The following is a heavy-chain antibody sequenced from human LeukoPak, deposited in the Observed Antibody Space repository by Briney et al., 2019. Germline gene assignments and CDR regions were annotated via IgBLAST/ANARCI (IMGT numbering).Heavy chain of an antibody. D-gene: IGHD3-22*01. J-gene: IGHJ5*02. CDR3: ARHDHCYDREGWFDP. V-gene: IGHV5-51*01. Sequence: GESLKISCKGSGYSFTSYWIGWVRQMPGKGLEWMGIIYPGDSDTRYSPSFQGQVTISADKSISTAYLQWSSLKASDTAMYYCARHDHCYDREGWFDPWGQGTLVTVSS. CDR1: GYSFTSYW. CDR2: IYPGDSDT.